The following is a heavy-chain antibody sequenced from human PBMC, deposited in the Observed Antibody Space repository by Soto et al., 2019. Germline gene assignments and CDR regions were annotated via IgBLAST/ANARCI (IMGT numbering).Heavy chain of an antibody. D-gene: IGHD3-3*01. V-gene: IGHV4-39*01. CDR2: IYYSGST. J-gene: IGHJ6*03. CDR1: GGSISSSSYY. CDR3: ARLDYDFWSGYYNDYYHYYMAV. Sequence: SETLSLTCTVSGGSISSSSYYWGWIRQPPGKGLEWIGSIYYSGSTYYNPSLKSRVTISVDTSKNQFSLKLSSVTAADTAVYYCARLDYDFWSGYYNDYYHYYMAVWGKGTTVTVSS.